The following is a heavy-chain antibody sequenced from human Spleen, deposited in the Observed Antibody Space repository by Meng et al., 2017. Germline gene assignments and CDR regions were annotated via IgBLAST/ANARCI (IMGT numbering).Heavy chain of an antibody. CDR1: GGSMSSGNYY. V-gene: IGHV4-30-4*01. CDR3: ARVGYCGGDCYPLDY. D-gene: IGHD2-21*02. Sequence: QVQLQESGPGLVEPSQTLSLTCTVSGGSMSSGNYYWSWIRQPPGRGLEWIGEVSHSGSTNYNPSLKSQVTISVDKSKTQFSLELSSVTAADTAVYYCARVGYCGGDCYPLDYWGQGTLVTVSS. CDR2: VSHSGST. J-gene: IGHJ4*02.